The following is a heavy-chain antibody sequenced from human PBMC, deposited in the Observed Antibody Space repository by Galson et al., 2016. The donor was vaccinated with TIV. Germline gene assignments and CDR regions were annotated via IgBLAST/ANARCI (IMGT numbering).Heavy chain of an antibody. V-gene: IGHV3-20*04. D-gene: IGHD3-16*01. J-gene: IGHJ4*02. CDR3: ARDILGAVIPAFDL. CDR2: ITWNGDTK. Sequence: SLRLSCAASGFTFDDYGMNWVRQAPGKGLEWVSHITWNGDTKKYADSVKGRFTISRDNAKTSLYLQMNSLRAEDTAFYYCARDILGAVIPAFDLWGQGSLVTVSS. CDR1: GFTFDDYG.